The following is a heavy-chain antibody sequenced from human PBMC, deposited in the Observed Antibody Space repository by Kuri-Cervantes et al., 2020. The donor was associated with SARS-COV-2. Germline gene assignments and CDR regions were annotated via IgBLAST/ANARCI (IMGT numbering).Heavy chain of an antibody. V-gene: IGHV4-61*01. D-gene: IGHD3-22*01. Sequence: SETLSLTCAVSGYSISSGYYWGWIWQPPGKGLEWIGYIYYSGSTNYNPSLKSRVTISVDTSKNQFSLKLSSVTAADTAVYYCARDLHYYDSSGYPHYYYYYMDVWGKGTTVTVSS. J-gene: IGHJ6*03. CDR1: GYSISSGYY. CDR3: ARDLHYYDSSGYPHYYYYYMDV. CDR2: IYYSGST.